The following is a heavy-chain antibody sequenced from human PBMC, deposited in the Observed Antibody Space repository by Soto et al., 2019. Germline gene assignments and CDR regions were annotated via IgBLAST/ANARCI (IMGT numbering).Heavy chain of an antibody. Sequence: QVQLVQSGAEVKNPGASLKVSCKASGYIFTVYHMHWVRQAPGQGLEWMGMINPRGGRTEYAQKFQGRVTMTSDTSTSTVYMELNSLRSEDTAVYYCARAGINWLDPWGQGTLVIVSS. CDR3: ARAGINWLDP. CDR1: GYIFTVYH. CDR2: INPRGGRT. J-gene: IGHJ5*02. D-gene: IGHD1-20*01. V-gene: IGHV1-46*01.